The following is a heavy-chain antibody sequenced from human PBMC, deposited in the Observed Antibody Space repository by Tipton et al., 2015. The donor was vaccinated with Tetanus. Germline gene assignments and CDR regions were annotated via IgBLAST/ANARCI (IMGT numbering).Heavy chain of an antibody. CDR2: IWYDGRKE. D-gene: IGHD3-10*01. CDR1: GFSLSNYG. V-gene: IGHV3-33*01. CDR3: AREGRFGRAYYFDY. J-gene: IGHJ4*02. Sequence: SLRLSCAASGFSLSNYGMHWVRQVPGRRLEWVAGIWYDGRKENYAGSVKGRFTIFRDTSKSTLYLRMNSLRVEDTAVYFCAREGRFGRAYYFDYWGRGALLPVTS.